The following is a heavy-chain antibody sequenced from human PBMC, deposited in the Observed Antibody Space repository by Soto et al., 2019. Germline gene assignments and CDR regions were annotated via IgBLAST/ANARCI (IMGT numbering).Heavy chain of an antibody. J-gene: IGHJ3*02. CDR3: ARHNGAAVSHDDAFDI. D-gene: IGHD6-13*01. CDR1: GYSFTSYW. V-gene: IGHV5-51*01. CDR2: TYPGDSDT. Sequence: GESLKISCKGSGYSFTSYWIGWVRQMPGKGLEWMGITYPGDSDTRYSPSFQGQVTISADKSISTAYLQWSSLKASDTAMYYCARHNGAAVSHDDAFDIWGQATMVTV.